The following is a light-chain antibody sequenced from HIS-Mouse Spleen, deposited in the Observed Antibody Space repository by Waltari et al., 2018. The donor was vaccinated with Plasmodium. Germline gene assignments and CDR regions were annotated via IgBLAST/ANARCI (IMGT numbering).Light chain of an antibody. CDR3: CSYAGSWV. Sequence: QSALTQPASVSGSPGQSITISCTATRSDVGSYNLCSWYQQHPGKAPNLMIYEGSERPSGVSNRFSGSKSGNTASLTISGLQAEDEADYYCCSYAGSWVFGGGTKLTVL. CDR2: EGS. CDR1: RSDVGSYNL. V-gene: IGLV2-23*01. J-gene: IGLJ3*02.